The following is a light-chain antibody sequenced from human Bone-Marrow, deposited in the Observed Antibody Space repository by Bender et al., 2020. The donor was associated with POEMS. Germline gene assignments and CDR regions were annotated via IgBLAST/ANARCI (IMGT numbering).Light chain of an antibody. J-gene: IGLJ3*02. CDR2: KDA. V-gene: IGLV3-25*03. CDR3: YSYAGRDTFRV. CDR1: ALTKRY. Sequence: SYELTQPPSVSVSPGQTARITCSGDALTKRYAYWYQQKPGQAPVLVIYKDAKRPSGVSNRFSGSKSGNMASLTISGLQGGDEADYYCYSYAGRDTFRVFGGGTKLTVL.